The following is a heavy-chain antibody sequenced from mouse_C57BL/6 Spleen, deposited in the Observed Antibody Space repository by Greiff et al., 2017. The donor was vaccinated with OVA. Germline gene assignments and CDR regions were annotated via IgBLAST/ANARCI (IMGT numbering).Heavy chain of an antibody. CDR2: IDPETGGT. J-gene: IGHJ2*01. Sequence: VKLMESGAELVRPGASVTLSCKASGYTFTDYEMHWVKQTPVHGLEWIGAIDPETGGTAYNQKFKGKAILTADKSSSTAYMELRSLTSEDSAVYYCRTTTVVAPDYWGQGTTLTVSS. V-gene: IGHV1-15*01. D-gene: IGHD1-1*01. CDR1: GYTFTDYE. CDR3: RTTTVVAPDY.